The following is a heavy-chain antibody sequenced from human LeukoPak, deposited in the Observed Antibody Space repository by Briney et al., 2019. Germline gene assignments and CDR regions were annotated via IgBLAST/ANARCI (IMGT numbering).Heavy chain of an antibody. CDR2: ISSSGSTI. D-gene: IGHD5-18*01. CDR1: GFTFSDYY. Sequence: GGSLRLSXAASGFTFSDYYMSWIRQAPGKGLEWVSYISSSGSTIYYADSVKGRFTISRDNAKNSLYLQMNSLRAEDTAVYYCAREDTAMVRYFDYWGQGTLVTVSS. J-gene: IGHJ4*02. CDR3: AREDTAMVRYFDY. V-gene: IGHV3-11*04.